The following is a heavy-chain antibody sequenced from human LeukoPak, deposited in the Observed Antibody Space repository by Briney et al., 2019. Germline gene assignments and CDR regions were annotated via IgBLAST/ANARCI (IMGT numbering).Heavy chain of an antibody. V-gene: IGHV3-9*01. CDR2: ISWNSGSI. J-gene: IGHJ4*02. CDR1: GFTFDDYA. Sequence: GGSLRLSCAASGFTFDDYAMHWVRQAPGKGLEWVSGISWNSGSIGYADSVKGRFTISRDNSKNTLYLQMNSLRAEDTAVYYCARRLYNIAVAGGRYYFDYWGQGTLVTVSS. CDR3: ARRLYNIAVAGGRYYFDY. D-gene: IGHD6-19*01.